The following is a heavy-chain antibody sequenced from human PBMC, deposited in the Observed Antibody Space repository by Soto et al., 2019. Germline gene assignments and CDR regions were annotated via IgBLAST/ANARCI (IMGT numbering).Heavy chain of an antibody. Sequence: QFQLVQSGAEVGNPGASVKLSCKASGFTFATYGITWVRQAPGQGLEWMGWITADNGNTNYAQNLQGRVTMTTGSATSTAYMELWRLRSDDTAVYYCARSYSYGSFWYFDLWGRGTLVTVSS. CDR1: GFTFATYG. CDR2: ITADNGNT. D-gene: IGHD3-16*02. CDR3: ARSYSYGSFWYFDL. J-gene: IGHJ2*01. V-gene: IGHV1-18*04.